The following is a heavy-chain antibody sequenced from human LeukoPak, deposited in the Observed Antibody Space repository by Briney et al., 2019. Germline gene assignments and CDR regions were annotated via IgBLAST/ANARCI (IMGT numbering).Heavy chain of an antibody. Sequence: ASVKVSCKVSGYTFTSCGISWVRQAPGQGLEWMGWISAYNGNTNYAQKLQGRVTMTTDTSTSTAYMELRSLRSDDTAVYYCARAPHAYYGSGSYYNPPCYFDYWGQGTLVTVSS. CDR3: ARAPHAYYGSGSYYNPPCYFDY. J-gene: IGHJ4*02. CDR2: ISAYNGNT. CDR1: GYTFTSCG. V-gene: IGHV1-18*01. D-gene: IGHD3-10*01.